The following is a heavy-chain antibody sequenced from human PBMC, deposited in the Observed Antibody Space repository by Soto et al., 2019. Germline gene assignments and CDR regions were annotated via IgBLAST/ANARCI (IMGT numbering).Heavy chain of an antibody. CDR2: IYSSGST. CDR3: ARGQRFSDWFDP. Sequence: SETLSLTCTVSGGAINSYYWTWIRQPAGKGLEWIGRIYSSGSTKYNPSLQSRVTMSLDTSKNQFSLRLTSVTAADAAVYYCARGQRFSDWFDPWGQGTLVTVS. CDR1: GGAINSYY. D-gene: IGHD3-3*01. J-gene: IGHJ5*02. V-gene: IGHV4-4*07.